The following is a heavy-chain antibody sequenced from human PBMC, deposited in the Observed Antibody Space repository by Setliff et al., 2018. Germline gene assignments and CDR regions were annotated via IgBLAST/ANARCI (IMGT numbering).Heavy chain of an antibody. Sequence: SETLSLTCVVSGYYIRSGYYWGWIRQHPGKGLEWIGSIFYDGNTFYNPSLESRVTMSVDTSKNQFSLKLSSVTAADTAVYYCATLRTSTHFGYWGQGTLVTVSS. D-gene: IGHD1-1*01. J-gene: IGHJ4*02. V-gene: IGHV4-38-2*01. CDR2: IFYDGNT. CDR1: GYYIRSGYY. CDR3: ATLRTSTHFGY.